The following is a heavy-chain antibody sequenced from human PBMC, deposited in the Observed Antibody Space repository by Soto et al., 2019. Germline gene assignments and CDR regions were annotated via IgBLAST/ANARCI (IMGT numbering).Heavy chain of an antibody. Sequence: EVNLLESGGGLVQPGGSLRLSCAASGFIFSNYAMCWVRQPPGKGLEWLSTIGIAGEDTYYADSVKGRFTISRDSSKNTLYLQMSGLRVADTAISYCAKGRTWHITSCYDYWGQRTLVTFAP. J-gene: IGHJ4*02. D-gene: IGHD2-2*01. CDR3: AKGRTWHITSCYDY. CDR1: GFIFSNYA. V-gene: IGHV3-23*01. CDR2: IGIAGEDT.